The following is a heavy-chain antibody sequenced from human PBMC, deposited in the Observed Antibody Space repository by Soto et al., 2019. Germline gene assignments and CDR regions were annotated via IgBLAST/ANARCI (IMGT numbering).Heavy chain of an antibody. V-gene: IGHV1-8*01. CDR3: ARWDYGYYARFDY. D-gene: IGHD4-17*01. CDR2: MNPNSGNT. CDR1: GYTFTSHD. Sequence: QVQLVQSGAEVKKSGASVKVSCKASGYTFTSHDINWVRQATGQGLEWMGWMNPNSGNTGYAQKFKGRVTMTRNTSISTAYMELSSLRSEDTAAYYCARWDYGYYARFDYWGQGTLVTVSS. J-gene: IGHJ4*02.